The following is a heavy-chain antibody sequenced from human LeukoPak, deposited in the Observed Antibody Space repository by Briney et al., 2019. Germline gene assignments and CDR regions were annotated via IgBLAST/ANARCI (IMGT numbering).Heavy chain of an antibody. CDR2: FYSSGNS. CDR1: GGSISGYY. V-gene: IGHV4-59*01. CDR3: ARSDGAGATDY. Sequence: SETLSLTCTVSGGSISGYYWSWIRQAPGKGLEWIGYFYSSGNSDYNPSLKSRVTISVDTSKNQLSLKLSSVTAADAAVYYCARSDGAGATDYWGQGTLVTVSS. D-gene: IGHD1-26*01. J-gene: IGHJ4*02.